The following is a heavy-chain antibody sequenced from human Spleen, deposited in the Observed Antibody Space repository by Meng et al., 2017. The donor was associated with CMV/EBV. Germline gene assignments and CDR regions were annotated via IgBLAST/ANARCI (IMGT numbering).Heavy chain of an antibody. CDR3: ARSGEQLVHGMDV. J-gene: IGHJ6*02. Sequence: GGSLRLSCVASRLTFSKYDINWVRQAPGEGLEWVSGFSASDGCTNCADFVKGRFTISRDNAKNSLYLQMNSLRAEDTAVYYCARSGEQLVHGMDVWGQGTTVTVSS. CDR1: RLTFSKYD. CDR2: FSASDGCT. D-gene: IGHD6-13*01. V-gene: IGHV3-23*01.